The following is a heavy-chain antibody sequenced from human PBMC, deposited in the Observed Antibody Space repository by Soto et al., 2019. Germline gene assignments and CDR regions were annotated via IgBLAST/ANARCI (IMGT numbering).Heavy chain of an antibody. J-gene: IGHJ4*02. CDR2: INAGNGNT. CDR1: GYTFTSYA. V-gene: IGHV1-3*01. D-gene: IGHD3-22*01. CDR3: ARSSGYYLIDY. Sequence: QVQLVQSGAEVKKPGASVKVSCKASGYTFTSYAMHWVRQAPGQRLERMGWINAGNGNTKYSQKFQGRVTITRDTSASTAYMELSSLRSEATAVYYCARSSGYYLIDYWGQGTLVTVSS.